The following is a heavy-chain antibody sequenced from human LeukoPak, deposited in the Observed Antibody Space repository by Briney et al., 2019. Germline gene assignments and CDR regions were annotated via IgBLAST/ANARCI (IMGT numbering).Heavy chain of an antibody. CDR2: ISGSGGST. V-gene: IGHV3-23*01. Sequence: PGGSLRLSCAASGFTFSSYAMSWVRQAPGKGLEWVSAISGSGGSTYYADSVKGRFTISRDNSKNTLYLQMNSLRAEDTAVYYCAKGPDIVVVVAAPFDYWCQGTLVTVSS. J-gene: IGHJ4*02. CDR3: AKGPDIVVVVAAPFDY. CDR1: GFTFSSYA. D-gene: IGHD2-15*01.